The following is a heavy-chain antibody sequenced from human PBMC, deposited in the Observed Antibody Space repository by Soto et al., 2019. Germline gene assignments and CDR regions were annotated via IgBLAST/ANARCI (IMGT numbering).Heavy chain of an antibody. Sequence: SETLSLTFAVSRYSISSGYYWGWLRQPPGKGLEGIGSIYHSGSTYYNPSLKSRVTISPDTSKNQFSLKLSSVTAADTAVYYCARGEGELFDFEYWGQVTLVTVSS. CDR1: RYSISSGYY. J-gene: IGHJ4*02. CDR3: ARGEGELFDFEY. V-gene: IGHV4-38-2*01. CDR2: IYHSGST. D-gene: IGHD3-10*01.